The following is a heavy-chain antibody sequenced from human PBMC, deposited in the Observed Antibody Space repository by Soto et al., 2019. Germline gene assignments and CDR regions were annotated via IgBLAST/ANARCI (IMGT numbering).Heavy chain of an antibody. CDR2: INQDESEK. CDR1: GSAFYSYL. J-gene: IGHJ3*02. Sequence: PGGSLRLSCAASGSAFYSYLMSWVRQAPGKGLEWVASINQDESEKYYVDSVKRRFTIASDNAKNTLYLQMNSPRVEAAAVYYCARLGILALYDDFDIWGQGTMVTVS. V-gene: IGHV3-7*01. CDR3: ARLGILALYDDFDI.